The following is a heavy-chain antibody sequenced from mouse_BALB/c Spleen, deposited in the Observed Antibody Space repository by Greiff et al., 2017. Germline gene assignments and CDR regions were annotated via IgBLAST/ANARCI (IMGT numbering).Heavy chain of an antibody. CDR2: ISDGGSYT. J-gene: IGHJ4*01. V-gene: IGHV5-4*02. CDR3: ARVGFYAMDY. D-gene: IGHD2-2*01. CDR1: GFTFSDYY. Sequence: EVQLQQSGGGLVKPGGSLKLSCAASGFTFSDYYMYWVRQTPEKRLEWVATISDGGSYTYYPDSVKGRFTISRDNAKNNLYLQMSSLKSEDTAMYYCARVGFYAMDYWGQGTSVTVSS.